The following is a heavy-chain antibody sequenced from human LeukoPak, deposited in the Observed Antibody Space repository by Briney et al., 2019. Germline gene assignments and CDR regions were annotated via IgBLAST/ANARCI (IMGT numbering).Heavy chain of an antibody. D-gene: IGHD3-10*01. CDR1: GFTFSLYG. Sequence: GRSLRLSCAASGFTFSLYGMNWVRQAPGRGLGWVLYIREDTSIIHYADSVKGRFTISRDNAKNSLYLQMSSLRVVDTAVYYCATTGVRRDNWFDPWGQGTLVTVSS. J-gene: IGHJ5*02. CDR2: IREDTSII. V-gene: IGHV3-48*01. CDR3: ATTGVRRDNWFDP.